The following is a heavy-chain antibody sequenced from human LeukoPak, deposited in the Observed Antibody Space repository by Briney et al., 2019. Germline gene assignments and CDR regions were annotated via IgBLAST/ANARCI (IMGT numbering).Heavy chain of an antibody. CDR1: GGSFSDYY. J-gene: IGHJ6*03. Sequence: PSETLSLTCAVYGGSFSDYYWSWIRQAPGKGLEWVSYISSSGSTIYYADSVKGRFTISRDNAKNSLYLQMNSLRAEDTAVYYCARTKTYYDFWSGYPHPSEDYYYMDVWGKGTTVTVSS. CDR2: ISSSGSTI. CDR3: ARTKTYYDFWSGYPHPSEDYYYMDV. D-gene: IGHD3-3*01. V-gene: IGHV3-11*01.